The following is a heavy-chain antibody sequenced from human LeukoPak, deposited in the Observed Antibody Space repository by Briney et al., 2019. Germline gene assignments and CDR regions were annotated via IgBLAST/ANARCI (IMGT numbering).Heavy chain of an antibody. CDR1: GFTSSDYY. D-gene: IGHD5-12*01. V-gene: IGHV3-11*01. CDR3: ASYGGYDPVFDY. Sequence: PGGSLRLSCAASGFTSSDYYMSWIRQASGKGLEWVSYISSSGSTIYYADSVKGRFTISRDNAKNSLYLQMNSLRAEDTAVYYCASYGGYDPVFDYWGQGTLVTVSS. CDR2: ISSSGSTI. J-gene: IGHJ4*02.